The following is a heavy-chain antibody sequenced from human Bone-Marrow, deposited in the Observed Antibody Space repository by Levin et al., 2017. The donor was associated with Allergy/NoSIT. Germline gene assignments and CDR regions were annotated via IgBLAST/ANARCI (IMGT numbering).Heavy chain of an antibody. CDR2: INGDGSST. V-gene: IGHV3-74*01. CDR3: ATGKGVADEAIDY. J-gene: IGHJ4*02. Sequence: GGSLRLSCAASGFTFSRYSGFTFSSYWMHWVRQAPGKGLVWVSRINGDGSSTNYADSVKGRFTISRDNAKNTLYLQMNSLRAEDTAVYYCATGKGVADEAIDYWGQGTLVTVSS. CDR1: GFTFSRYSGFTFSSYW. D-gene: IGHD3-16*01.